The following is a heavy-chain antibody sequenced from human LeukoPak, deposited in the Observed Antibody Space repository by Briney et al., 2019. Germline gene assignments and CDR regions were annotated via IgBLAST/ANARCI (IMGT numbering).Heavy chain of an antibody. CDR3: ARGGRIQLWLKGGNWFDP. J-gene: IGHJ5*02. D-gene: IGHD5-18*01. CDR1: GGSFSGYY. CDR2: INHSGST. Sequence: KSSETLSLTCAVYGGSFSGYYWSWIRQPPGKGLEWIGEINHSGSTNYNPSLKSRVTISVDTSKNQFSLTLSSVTAADAAVYYCARGGRIQLWLKGGNWFDPWGQGTLVTVSS. V-gene: IGHV4-34*01.